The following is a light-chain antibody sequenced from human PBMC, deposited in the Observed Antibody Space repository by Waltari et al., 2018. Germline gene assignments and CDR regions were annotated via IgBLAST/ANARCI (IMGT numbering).Light chain of an antibody. Sequence: EIVMTQSPATLSVSPGETATLSCRASQSVGTNLAWYQQKPGQAPRLLIYGASTRATGIPARFSGSGSGTEFTLTITSLQSEDFAVYYCQQYNNWFRTFGQGTKVEIK. CDR1: QSVGTN. CDR2: GAS. CDR3: QQYNNWFRT. J-gene: IGKJ1*01. V-gene: IGKV3-15*01.